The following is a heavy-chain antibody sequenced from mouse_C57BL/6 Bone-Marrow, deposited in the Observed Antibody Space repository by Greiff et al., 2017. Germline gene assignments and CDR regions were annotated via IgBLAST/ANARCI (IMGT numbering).Heavy chain of an antibody. J-gene: IGHJ3*01. Sequence: EVQLQQSGPELVKPGASVKISCKASGYTFTDYYMNWVKQSHGKSLEWIGDINPNNGGTSYNQKFKGKATLTVDKSSSTAYMELRSLTSEDSAVYYCARWAAQVTWFAYWGQGTLVTVSA. CDR3: ARWAAQVTWFAY. CDR1: GYTFTDYY. CDR2: INPNNGGT. D-gene: IGHD3-2*02. V-gene: IGHV1-26*01.